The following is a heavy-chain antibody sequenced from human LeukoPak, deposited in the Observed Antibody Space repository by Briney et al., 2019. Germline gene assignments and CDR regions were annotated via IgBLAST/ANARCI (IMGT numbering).Heavy chain of an antibody. CDR3: ARAPGIFGVVIPRPDY. Sequence: ASVKVSCKASGYTFTGYYMHWVRQAPGQGLEWMGWINPNSGGTNYAQKFQGRVTMTRDTSISTAYMELSRLRSDDTAVYYCARAPGIFGVVIPRPDYWGQGTLVTASS. D-gene: IGHD3-3*01. J-gene: IGHJ4*02. CDR1: GYTFTGYY. CDR2: INPNSGGT. V-gene: IGHV1-2*02.